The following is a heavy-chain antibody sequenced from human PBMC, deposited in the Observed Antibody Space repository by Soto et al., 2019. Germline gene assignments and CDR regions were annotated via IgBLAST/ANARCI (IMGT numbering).Heavy chain of an antibody. D-gene: IGHD5-12*01. J-gene: IGHJ4*02. CDR1: GFTFSSYA. CDR3: AKVGGYDYYFDY. V-gene: IGHV3-23*01. CDR2: ISGSGGST. Sequence: PGGSLRLSCAASGFTFSSYAMSWFRQAPGKGLEWVSAISGSGGSTYYADSVKGRFTISRDNSKNTLYLQMNSLRAEDTAVYYCAKVGGYDYYFDYWGQGTLVTVSS.